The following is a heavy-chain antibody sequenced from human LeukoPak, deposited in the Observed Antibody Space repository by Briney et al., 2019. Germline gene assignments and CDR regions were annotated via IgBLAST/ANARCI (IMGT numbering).Heavy chain of an antibody. CDR2: IYYTET. V-gene: IGHV4-59*02. CDR1: GGSVSNYY. D-gene: IGHD6-19*01. J-gene: IGHJ5*02. CDR3: AGGVGSMGWYGEWFDP. Sequence: PSETLSLTCTVSGGSVSNYYWSWIRQSPGKGLEWIGYIYYTETSYNPSLKSRVTISADTSKNQFSLKLYSVTAADRAGYCCAGGVGSMGWYGEWFDPWGQGTLVTVPS.